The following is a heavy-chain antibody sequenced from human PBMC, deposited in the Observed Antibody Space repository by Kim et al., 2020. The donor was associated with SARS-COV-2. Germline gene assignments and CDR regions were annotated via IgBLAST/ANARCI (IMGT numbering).Heavy chain of an antibody. J-gene: IGHJ6*02. V-gene: IGHV4-39*01. CDR2: IYYSGST. CDR3: ARHSVFGGGYYPYYYGMDV. Sequence: SETLSLTCTVSGGSISSSSYYWGWIRQPPGKGLEWIGSIYYSGSTYYNPSLKSRVTISVDTSKNQFSLKLSSVTAADTAVYYCARHSVFGGGYYPYYYGMDVWGQGTTVTVSS. D-gene: IGHD3-3*01. CDR1: GGSISSSSYY.